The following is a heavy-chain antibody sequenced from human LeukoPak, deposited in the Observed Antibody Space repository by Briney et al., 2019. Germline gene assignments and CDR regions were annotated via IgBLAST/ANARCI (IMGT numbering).Heavy chain of an antibody. J-gene: IGHJ3*02. Sequence: ASVKVSCKASGYTFTSYDINWVRQATGQGLEWMGWMNPNSGKTGYAQKFQGRVTMTKSTSISTAYMELSSLRSEDTAVYYCARGLGDSTAFDIWGQGTMVTVSS. V-gene: IGHV1-8*01. D-gene: IGHD6-13*01. CDR3: ARGLGDSTAFDI. CDR1: GYTFTSYD. CDR2: MNPNSGKT.